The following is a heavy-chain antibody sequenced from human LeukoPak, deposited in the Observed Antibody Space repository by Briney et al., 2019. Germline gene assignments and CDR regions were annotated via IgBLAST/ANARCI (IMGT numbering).Heavy chain of an antibody. CDR2: ISAYNGNT. Sequence: ASVKVSCKASGYTFTSYGISWVRQAPGQGLEWMGWISAYNGNTNYAQKLQGRVTMTTDTSTSTAYMELRSLRSDDTAVYYCARDRRGYIAAAGPPDFDYWGQGTLVTVSS. V-gene: IGHV1-18*01. J-gene: IGHJ4*02. D-gene: IGHD6-13*01. CDR1: GYTFTSYG. CDR3: ARDRRGYIAAAGPPDFDY.